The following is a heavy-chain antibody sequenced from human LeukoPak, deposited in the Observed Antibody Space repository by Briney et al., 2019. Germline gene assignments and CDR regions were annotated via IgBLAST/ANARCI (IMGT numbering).Heavy chain of an antibody. Sequence: GGSLRLSCAASGFTFSNYAMKWVRQAPGKGLEWVSTITDSGGSTFYADSVKGRFTISRDNSKDTLYLQMNSLRVEDAAVYYCAKGTFDWSFPLYFDSWGQGILVTVSS. J-gene: IGHJ4*02. D-gene: IGHD3-9*01. CDR3: AKGTFDWSFPLYFDS. CDR2: ITDSGGST. CDR1: GFTFSNYA. V-gene: IGHV3-23*01.